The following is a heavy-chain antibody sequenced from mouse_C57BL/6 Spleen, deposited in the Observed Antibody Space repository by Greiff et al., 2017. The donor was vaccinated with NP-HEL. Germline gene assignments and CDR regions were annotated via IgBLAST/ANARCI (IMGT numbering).Heavy chain of an antibody. D-gene: IGHD2-1*01. CDR1: GYTFTSYW. V-gene: IGHV1-55*01. Sequence: QVQLQQSGAELVKPGASVKMSCKASGYTFTSYWITWVKQRPGQGLEWIGDIYPGSGSTNYNEKFKSKATLTVDTSSSTAYMQLSSLTSEDSAVYYWARWSGNYAGFAYWGQGTRVTVSA. J-gene: IGHJ3*01. CDR3: ARWSGNYAGFAY. CDR2: IYPGSGST.